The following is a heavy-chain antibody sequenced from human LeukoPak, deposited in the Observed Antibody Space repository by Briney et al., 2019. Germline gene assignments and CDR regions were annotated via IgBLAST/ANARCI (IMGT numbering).Heavy chain of an antibody. CDR3: STGGPAAMGAEYLYGLDV. CDR2: IIPLLDIT. Sequence: SVKVSCKASGGTLSNYGISWVRQATGQGLERMGRIIPLLDITTYAERFQGRVTITADKSTSTAYMEVSSLRSEDTAVYYCSTGGPAAMGAEYLYGLDVWGQGTTVTVSS. D-gene: IGHD2-2*01. CDR1: GGTLSNYG. V-gene: IGHV1-69*04. J-gene: IGHJ6*02.